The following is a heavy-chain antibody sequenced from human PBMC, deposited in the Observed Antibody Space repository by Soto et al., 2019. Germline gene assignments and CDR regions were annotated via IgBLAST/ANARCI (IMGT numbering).Heavy chain of an antibody. J-gene: IGHJ6*02. V-gene: IGHV1-69*01. CDR3: ARVPGCSSTSCYFFYYGMDV. Sequence: QVQLVQSGAEVKKPGSSVKVSCKASGGTFSSYAISWVRQAPGQGLEWMGGIIPILGTANYAQKFQGRVTITGDESTSTAYMELSSLRSEDTAVYYCARVPGCSSTSCYFFYYGMDVWGQGTTVTVSS. CDR2: IIPILGTA. D-gene: IGHD2-2*01. CDR1: GGTFSSYA.